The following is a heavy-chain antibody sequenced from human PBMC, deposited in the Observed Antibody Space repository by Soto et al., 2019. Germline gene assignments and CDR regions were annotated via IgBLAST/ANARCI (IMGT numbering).Heavy chain of an antibody. CDR1: DGSVTGYC. CDR3: ARGPDHSTVGY. CDR2: IDYNGSA. V-gene: IGHV4-59*02. D-gene: IGHD4-17*01. Sequence: QVQLQESGPGLVKPSETLPLTCSVSDGSVTGYCWSWIRQPPGKGLEWIGCIDYNGSAHYNPSLTSRFNMSLDTSNNHFSLKLSSVTNTDTAVYSCARGPDHSTVGYWGQGTLVTVSS. J-gene: IGHJ4*02.